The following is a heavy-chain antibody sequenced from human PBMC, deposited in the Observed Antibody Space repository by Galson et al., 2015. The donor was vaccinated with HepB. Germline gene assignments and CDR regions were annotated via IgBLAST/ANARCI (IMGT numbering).Heavy chain of an antibody. Sequence: SLRLSCAASGFTFSSYAMSWVRQAPGKGLEWVSVISGSGGSTYYADSVKGRFTISRDNSKNTLFLQMNSLRAEDTAVYYCAKAPKHWGQQLAYFDYWGQGALVTVSS. V-gene: IGHV3-23*01. CDR1: GFTFSSYA. D-gene: IGHD6-13*01. CDR2: ISGSGGST. J-gene: IGHJ4*02. CDR3: AKAPKHWGQQLAYFDY.